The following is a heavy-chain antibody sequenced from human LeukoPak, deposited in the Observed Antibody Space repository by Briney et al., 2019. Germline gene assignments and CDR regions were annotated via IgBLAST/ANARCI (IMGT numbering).Heavy chain of an antibody. CDR1: GGSFSGYY. CDR2: INHSGST. D-gene: IGHD6-19*01. J-gene: IGHJ4*02. Sequence: SETLSLTCAVYGGSFSGYYWSWIRQPPGKGLEWIGEINHSGSTNYNPSLKSRVTISVDTSKNQFSLKLSSVTAADTAVYYCASMGINQYSSGWRPDPFDYWGQGTLVTVSS. V-gene: IGHV4-34*01. CDR3: ASMGINQYSSGWRPDPFDY.